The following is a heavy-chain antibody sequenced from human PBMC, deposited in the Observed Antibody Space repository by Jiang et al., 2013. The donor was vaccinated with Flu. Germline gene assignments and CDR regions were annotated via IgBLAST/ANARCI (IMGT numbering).Heavy chain of an antibody. D-gene: IGHD2-2*01. J-gene: IGHJ4*02. Sequence: QLVESGAEVKKPGESLKISCKGSGYSFTSYWIGWVRQMPGKGLEWMGIIYPGDSDTRYSPSFQGQVTISADKSISTAYLQWSSLKASDTAMYYCARLDTKTQHCSSTSCYVYWGQGTLVTVSS. V-gene: IGHV5-51*01. CDR2: IYPGDSDT. CDR1: GYSFTSYW. CDR3: ARLDTKTQHCSSTSCYVY.